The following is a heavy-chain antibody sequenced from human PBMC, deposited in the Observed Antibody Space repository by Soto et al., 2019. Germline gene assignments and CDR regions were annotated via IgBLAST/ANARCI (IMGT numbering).Heavy chain of an antibody. CDR3: ARDRRLRERFWFDP. D-gene: IGHD4-17*01. Sequence: GGSLRLSCAASGFTFSSYWMSWVRQAPGKGLEWVANIKQDGSEKYYVDSVKGRFTISRDNAKNSLYLQMNSLRAEDTAVYYCARDRRLRERFWFDPWGQGTLVTVSS. J-gene: IGHJ5*02. V-gene: IGHV3-7*01. CDR2: IKQDGSEK. CDR1: GFTFSSYW.